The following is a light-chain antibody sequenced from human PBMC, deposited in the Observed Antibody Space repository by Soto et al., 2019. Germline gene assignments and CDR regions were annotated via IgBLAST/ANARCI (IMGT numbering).Light chain of an antibody. CDR2: GAS. Sequence: ESVLTQSPATLSLSPGERATLSCRASQSVSSSLAWYQQKPGQAPRLLIYGASTRATGIPDRFSGSGSGTDFTLTISRLEPEDFAVYYCQQYGSSPSTFGPGTKVDIK. CDR3: QQYGSSPST. V-gene: IGKV3-20*01. J-gene: IGKJ3*01. CDR1: QSVSSS.